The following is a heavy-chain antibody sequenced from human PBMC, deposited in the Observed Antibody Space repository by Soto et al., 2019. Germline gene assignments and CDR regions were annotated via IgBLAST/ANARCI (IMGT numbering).Heavy chain of an antibody. J-gene: IGHJ5*02. V-gene: IGHV5-10-1*01. CDR3: ARSNIVVEDSWFDP. D-gene: IGHD3-22*01. CDR1: GYSFSSYW. Sequence: GESLKISCKGSGYSFSSYWISWVRQMPGKGLEWMGRIDPSDSYTNYSPSFEGHVTISADKSISTAYLQWSSLKASDTAIYYCARSNIVVEDSWFDPWGQGTLVTVSS. CDR2: IDPSDSYT.